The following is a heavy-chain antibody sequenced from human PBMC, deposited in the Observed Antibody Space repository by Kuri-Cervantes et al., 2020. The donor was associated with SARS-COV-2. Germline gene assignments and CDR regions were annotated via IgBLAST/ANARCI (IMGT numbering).Heavy chain of an antibody. V-gene: IGHV4-59*12. CDR3: ARILILNYYGSGSSNWFDP. J-gene: IGHJ5*02. CDR2: IYSSGGT. CDR1: GGSISGSY. Sequence: ESLKISCTISGGSISGSYWSWIRQPPGKGLEWIGFIYSSGGTNYNPSLKSRVTMSVVTSKSLFSLKLSSVTAADTAVYYCARILILNYYGSGSSNWFDPWGQGTLVTVSS. D-gene: IGHD3-10*01.